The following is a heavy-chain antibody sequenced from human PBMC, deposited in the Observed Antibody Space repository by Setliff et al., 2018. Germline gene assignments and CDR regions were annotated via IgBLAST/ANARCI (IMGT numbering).Heavy chain of an antibody. CDR3: ARIFLYGTSWYFDN. CDR1: GFSFHDYG. CDR2: INWDGVSI. Sequence: PGGPLRLSCAVSGFSFHDYGMGWVRQAPGKGLEWVSSINWDGVSIGYADSVKGRFTSSRDNAKNSLYLHMSSLRAEDTAVYFCARIFLYGTSWYFDNWGQGTLVTVSS. V-gene: IGHV3-20*04. J-gene: IGHJ4*02. D-gene: IGHD3-3*01.